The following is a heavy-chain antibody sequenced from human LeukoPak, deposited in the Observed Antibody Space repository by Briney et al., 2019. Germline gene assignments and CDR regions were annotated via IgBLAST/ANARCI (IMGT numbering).Heavy chain of an antibody. CDR2: IYYSGST. CDR3: ARETWELLFDY. CDR1: GGSISSGDYY. Sequence: SETLSLTCTVSGGSISSGDYYWSWIRQPPGKGPEWIGYIYYSGSTYYNPSLKSRVTISVDTSKNQFSLKLSSVTAADTAVYYCARETWELLFDYWGQGTLVTVSS. J-gene: IGHJ4*02. V-gene: IGHV4-30-4*08. D-gene: IGHD1-26*01.